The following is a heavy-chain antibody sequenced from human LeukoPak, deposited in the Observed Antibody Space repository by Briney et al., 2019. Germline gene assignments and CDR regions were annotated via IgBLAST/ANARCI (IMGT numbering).Heavy chain of an antibody. J-gene: IGHJ4*02. CDR3: ARDRTGDLDY. D-gene: IGHD3/OR15-3a*01. V-gene: IGHV3-48*03. CDR2: ISSDGSYI. Sequence: GGSLRLSCAASGFTFSDYEMTWVRHSPAKGLEWISYISSDGSYIYYADSVKGRFTISRDNAKNSVYLQMNSLRVEDTAVYYCARDRTGDLDYWGQGTLVSVSS. CDR1: GFTFSDYE.